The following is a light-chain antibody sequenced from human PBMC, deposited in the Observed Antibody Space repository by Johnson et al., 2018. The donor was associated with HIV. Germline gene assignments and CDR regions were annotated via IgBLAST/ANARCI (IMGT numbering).Light chain of an antibody. CDR2: ENN. J-gene: IGLJ1*01. CDR3: GTWDSSLSAL. V-gene: IGLV1-51*02. Sequence: QSVLTQPPSVSAAPGQKVTISCSGSSSNIGNNYVSWYQQLPGTAPKLLIYENNTRPSGIPDPFSGSKSGTSATLAITGLQPRDEADYYCGTWDSSLSALFGTGTKVTVL. CDR1: SSNIGNNY.